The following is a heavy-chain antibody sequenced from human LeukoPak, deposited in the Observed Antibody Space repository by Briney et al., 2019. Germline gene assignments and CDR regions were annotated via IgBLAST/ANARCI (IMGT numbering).Heavy chain of an antibody. CDR3: ARHLTYYFDY. J-gene: IGHJ4*02. CDR1: GDSISSTNYY. D-gene: IGHD3-9*01. Sequence: SETLSLTCTVSGDSISSTNYYWGWIRQPPGKGLEWIGSIYYSGSTYYNPSLKSRVTISVDTSKNQFSLKLSSVTAADTAVYYCARHLTYYFDYWGQGTLVTVSS. CDR2: IYYSGST. V-gene: IGHV4-39*01.